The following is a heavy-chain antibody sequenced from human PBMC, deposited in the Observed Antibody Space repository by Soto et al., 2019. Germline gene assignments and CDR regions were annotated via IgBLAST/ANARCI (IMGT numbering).Heavy chain of an antibody. V-gene: IGHV3-9*01. CDR1: GFTFDDYA. CDR3: AKDNSHYGGNFVIDY. Sequence: EVQLVESGGGLVQPGRSLRLSCAASGFTFDDYAMHWVRQAPGKGLEWVSGISWNSGSIGYVDSVKGRFTISRDNAKNSLYLQMNSLRAEDTALYYCAKDNSHYGGNFVIDYWGQGTLVTVSS. D-gene: IGHD4-17*01. J-gene: IGHJ4*02. CDR2: ISWNSGSI.